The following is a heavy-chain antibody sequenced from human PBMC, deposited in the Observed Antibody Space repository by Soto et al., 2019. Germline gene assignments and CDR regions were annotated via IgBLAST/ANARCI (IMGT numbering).Heavy chain of an antibody. V-gene: IGHV3-11*06. J-gene: IGHJ4*02. Sequence: QVHLVESGGGLVKPGGSLRLSCASSGFTFSDHYMSWIRRSPGKGLEFLSYISPRTTYKNYADSVKGRFTISRDNAKISLYLQLNSLRAEDTAIYYCSRGGGGGLFDLWGQGTFVTVSS. CDR2: ISPRTTYK. CDR3: SRGGGGGLFDL. D-gene: IGHD2-21*01. CDR1: GFTFSDHY.